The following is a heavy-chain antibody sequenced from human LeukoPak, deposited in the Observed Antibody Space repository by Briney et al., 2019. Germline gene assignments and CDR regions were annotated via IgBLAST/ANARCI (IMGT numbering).Heavy chain of an antibody. CDR3: ARGGCSGGSCYELDY. D-gene: IGHD2-15*01. J-gene: IGHJ4*02. CDR2: IYYSGST. Sequence: SETLSLTCTVSGVSISSYYWSWIRQPPGKGLEWLGYIYYSGSTNYNPSLKSRVTISVDTSKNQFSLKLSSVTAADTAVYYCARGGCSGGSCYELDYWGQGTLVTVSS. CDR1: GVSISSYY. V-gene: IGHV4-59*01.